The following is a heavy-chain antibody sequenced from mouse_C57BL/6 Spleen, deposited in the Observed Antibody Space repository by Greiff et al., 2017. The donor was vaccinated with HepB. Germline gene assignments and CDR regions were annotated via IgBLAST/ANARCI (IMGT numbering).Heavy chain of an antibody. CDR2: IWWDDDK. D-gene: IGHD1-1*01. Sequence: QVQLKQSGPGILQPSQTLSLTCSFSGFSLSTFGMGVGWSRQPAGKGLVWLAHIWWDDDKYYNPALKSGLTSAKDTSKNQVFLKIANVDTADTATYYCARIITTGVAAYWGQGTLVTVSA. V-gene: IGHV8-8*01. J-gene: IGHJ3*01. CDR3: ARIITTGVAAY. CDR1: GFSLSTFGMG.